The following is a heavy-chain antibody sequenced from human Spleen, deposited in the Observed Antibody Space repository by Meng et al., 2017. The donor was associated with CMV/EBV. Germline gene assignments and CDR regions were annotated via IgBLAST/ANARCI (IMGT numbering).Heavy chain of an antibody. CDR1: GGSINSSPYY. CDR3: ARGLRYSSSWYCY. Sequence: SETLSLTCTVSGGSINSSPYYWGWIRQPPGKGLEWIGEINHSGSTNYNPSLKSRVTISVDTSKNQFSLKLSSVTAADTAVYYCARGLRYSSSWYCYWGQGTLVTVSS. V-gene: IGHV4-39*07. J-gene: IGHJ4*02. D-gene: IGHD6-13*01. CDR2: INHSGST.